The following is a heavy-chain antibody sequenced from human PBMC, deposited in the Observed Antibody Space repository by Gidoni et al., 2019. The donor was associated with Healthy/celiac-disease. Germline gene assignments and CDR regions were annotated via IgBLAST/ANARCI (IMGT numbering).Heavy chain of an antibody. Sequence: QVQLQESGPGLVKPSETLSLPCTVSGGSISNYSWSLIRPPPGKGLEWIGYTHHSGSTNYNPSLKSRVTISVDKSKNQFSLKLSSVTAADTAVYYCARDSGGGYATFDHWGQGTLVTVSS. CDR2: THHSGST. D-gene: IGHD5-12*01. CDR1: GGSISNYS. CDR3: ARDSGGGYATFDH. V-gene: IGHV4-59*01. J-gene: IGHJ4*02.